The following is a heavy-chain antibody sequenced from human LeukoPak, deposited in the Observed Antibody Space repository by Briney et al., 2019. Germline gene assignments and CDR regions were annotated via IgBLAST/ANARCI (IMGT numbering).Heavy chain of an antibody. V-gene: IGHV3-30-3*01. CDR2: ISYDGSNK. CDR1: GFTFSSYA. CDR3: ARDPSLYCSGGSCHIGYFDY. Sequence: GGSLRLSCAASGFTFSSYAMHWVRQAPGKGLEWVAVISYDGSNKYYADSVKGRFTISRDNSKNTLYLQMNSLRAEDTAVYYCARDPSLYCSGGSCHIGYFDYWGQGTLVTVSS. J-gene: IGHJ4*02. D-gene: IGHD2-15*01.